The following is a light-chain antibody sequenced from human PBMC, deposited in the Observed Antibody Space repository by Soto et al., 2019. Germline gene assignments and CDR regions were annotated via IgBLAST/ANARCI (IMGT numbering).Light chain of an antibody. CDR1: SSNIGSNN. J-gene: IGLJ2*01. V-gene: IGLV1-44*01. Sequence: QSVLTQPPSASGTPGQRVTISCSGSSSNIGSNNVNWYQQLPGTAPKLLIYSNNQRPSGVPDRFSGSKSGPSASLAISGLQYEDEADYYCAAWDDSLNGVVFGGGTKLTVL. CDR2: SNN. CDR3: AAWDDSLNGVV.